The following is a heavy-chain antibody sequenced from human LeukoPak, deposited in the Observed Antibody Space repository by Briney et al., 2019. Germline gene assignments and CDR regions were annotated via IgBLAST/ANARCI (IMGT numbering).Heavy chain of an antibody. J-gene: IGHJ5*02. D-gene: IGHD4-17*01. Sequence: GASLRLSCAASGFTFSSYAMSWVRQAPGKGLEWVSAISGSGGSTYYADSVKGRFTISRDNSKNTLYLQMNSLRAEDTAIYYCAKDAGGDYDDINWFDPWGQGTLVTVSS. V-gene: IGHV3-23*01. CDR1: GFTFSSYA. CDR3: AKDAGGDYDDINWFDP. CDR2: ISGSGGST.